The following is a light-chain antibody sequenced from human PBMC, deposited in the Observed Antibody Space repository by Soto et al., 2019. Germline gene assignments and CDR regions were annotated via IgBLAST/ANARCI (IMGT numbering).Light chain of an antibody. V-gene: IGKV3-20*01. CDR2: GAS. CDR1: QSVSSSY. J-gene: IGKJ4*01. Sequence: EIVLTPSPGTPSLSPRERATLSCRASQSVSSSYLARYQQKPGQAPRLLIYGASSRATGIPDRFSGSGSGTDFTLTISRLESDYFSVDYCRHYDSSPLPFGGGTKLAIK. CDR3: RHYDSSPLP.